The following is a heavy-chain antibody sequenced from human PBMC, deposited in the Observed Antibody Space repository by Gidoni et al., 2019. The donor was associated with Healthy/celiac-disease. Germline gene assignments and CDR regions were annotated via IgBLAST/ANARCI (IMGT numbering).Heavy chain of an antibody. CDR3: ARVGYCSSTSCYGYYYYGMDV. Sequence: QVQLQEPGPGLVKPSETLSPTCPVSGYSMSSGYFWGRIRQLPGKGLEWIGSIYHSGSTYYNPSLKSRVTMSVDTSKSRFSLKLSSVTAADTAVYYGARVGYCSSTSCYGYYYYGMDVWGQGTTVTVSS. D-gene: IGHD2-2*01. V-gene: IGHV4-38-2*02. CDR2: IYHSGST. CDR1: GYSMSSGYF. J-gene: IGHJ6*02.